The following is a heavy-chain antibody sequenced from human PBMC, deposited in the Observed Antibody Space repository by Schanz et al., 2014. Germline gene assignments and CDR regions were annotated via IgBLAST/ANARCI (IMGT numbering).Heavy chain of an antibody. J-gene: IGHJ4*02. CDR1: GFTFTTFA. CDR2: IYSGDST. Sequence: EVQLVESGGGLVQPGGSLRLSCATSGFTFTTFAMTWVRQAPGKGLEWVSVIYSGDSTYYADSVKGRFTISRHNSKNTLYLQMNSLRVEDTAVYYCARDIGADTAMGNWGQGTLVTVSS. D-gene: IGHD5-18*01. CDR3: ARDIGADTAMGN. V-gene: IGHV3-53*04.